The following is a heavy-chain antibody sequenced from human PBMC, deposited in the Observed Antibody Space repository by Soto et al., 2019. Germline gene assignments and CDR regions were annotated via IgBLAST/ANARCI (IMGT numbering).Heavy chain of an antibody. V-gene: IGHV3-48*03. D-gene: IGHD4-17*01. CDR2: ISSSGSTI. CDR3: ARDPVTTSVANYYGMDV. Sequence: GGSLRLSCAASGFTFSSYEMNWVRQAPGKGLEWVSYISSSGSTIYYADSVKGRFTISRDNAKNSLYLQMNSLRAEDTAVYYCARDPVTTSVANYYGMDVWGQGTTVTVSS. CDR1: GFTFSSYE. J-gene: IGHJ6*02.